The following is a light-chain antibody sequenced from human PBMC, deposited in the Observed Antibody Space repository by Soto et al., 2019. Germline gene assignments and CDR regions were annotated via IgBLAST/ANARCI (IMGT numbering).Light chain of an antibody. J-gene: IGLJ3*02. V-gene: IGLV1-40*01. CDR2: GNS. CDR3: QSYDSSLSGWV. CDR1: SSNIGAGYD. Sequence: QSALTQPASVSGAPGQRVTISCTGSSSNIGAGYDVHWYQQLPRTAPKLLIYGNSNRPSGVPDRFSGSKSGTSASLAITGLQAEDEADYYCQSYDSSLSGWVFGGGTKLTVL.